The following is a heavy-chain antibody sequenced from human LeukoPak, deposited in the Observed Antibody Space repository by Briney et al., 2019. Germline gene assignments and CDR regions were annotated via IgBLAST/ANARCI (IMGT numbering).Heavy chain of an antibody. CDR1: GFTFSSYA. J-gene: IGHJ4*02. CDR2: ISSSGSTI. Sequence: GGSLGLSGAASGFTFSSYAMSWVRQAPGKGLEWVSYISSSGSTIYYADSVKGRFTISRDNAKNSLYLQMNSLRAEDTAVYYCARSPDDYGLGVDFDYWGQGTLVTVSS. V-gene: IGHV3-48*04. D-gene: IGHD4-17*01. CDR3: ARSPDDYGLGVDFDY.